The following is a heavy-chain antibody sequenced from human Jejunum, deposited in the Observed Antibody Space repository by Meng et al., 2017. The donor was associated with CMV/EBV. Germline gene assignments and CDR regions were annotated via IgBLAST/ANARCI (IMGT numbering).Heavy chain of an antibody. J-gene: IGHJ4*02. CDR2: INAYNGDT. V-gene: IGHV1-18*01. CDR1: GYTFTNYG. D-gene: IGHD1-26*01. CDR3: ARVEVGITSGDY. Sequence: QGEVVPGGGGVKKPGASVKVSCKASGYTFTNYGITWVRQAPGQGLEWMGWINAYNGDTNYAQTLQGRVTMTTDTSTSTAYMELRSLRSDDTAVYYCARVEVGITSGDYWGQGTLVTVSS.